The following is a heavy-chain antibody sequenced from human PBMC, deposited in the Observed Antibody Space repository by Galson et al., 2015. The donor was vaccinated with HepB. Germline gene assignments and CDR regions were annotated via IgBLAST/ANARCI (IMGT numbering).Heavy chain of an antibody. CDR2: ISGSGGST. J-gene: IGHJ4*02. D-gene: IGHD6-19*01. CDR1: GFTFSSYA. CDR3: AKDHSSGWSPLDY. Sequence: SLRLSCAASGFTFSSYAMSWVRQAPGKGLEWVSAISGSGGSTYYADSVKGRFTISRDNSKNTLYLQMNSLRAEDTAVYYCAKDHSSGWSPLDYWGQGTLVTVSS. V-gene: IGHV3-23*01.